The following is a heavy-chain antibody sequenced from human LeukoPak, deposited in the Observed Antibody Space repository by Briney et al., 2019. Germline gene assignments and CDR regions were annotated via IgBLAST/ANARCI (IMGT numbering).Heavy chain of an antibody. CDR3: AKDAPNSSSWYPGY. CDR1: GFTFSTYG. V-gene: IGHV3-30*18. CDR2: ISDDGSNK. Sequence: PGRSLRLSCAASGFTFSTYGMHWVRQAPGKGLEWVAVISDDGSNKYYEDSVKGRFIISRDNSKNTVYLQMNSLRAEDTAVYYCAKDAPNSSSWYPGYWGQGTLVSVSS. J-gene: IGHJ4*02. D-gene: IGHD6-19*01.